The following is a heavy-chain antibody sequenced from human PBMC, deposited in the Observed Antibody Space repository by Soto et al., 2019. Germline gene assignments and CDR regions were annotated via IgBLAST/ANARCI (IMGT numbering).Heavy chain of an antibody. Sequence: GASVKVSCKASGYTFTSYYMHWVRQAPGQGLEWMGIINPSGGSTSYAQKFQGRVTMTRDTSTSTVYMELSSLRSEDTAVYYCARVYSSSWPPSIHIHYYYSGMDVWGNGSTVTVSS. CDR2: INPSGGST. CDR3: ARVYSSSWPPSIHIHYYYSGMDV. J-gene: IGHJ6*04. V-gene: IGHV1-46*01. D-gene: IGHD6-13*01. CDR1: GYTFTSYY.